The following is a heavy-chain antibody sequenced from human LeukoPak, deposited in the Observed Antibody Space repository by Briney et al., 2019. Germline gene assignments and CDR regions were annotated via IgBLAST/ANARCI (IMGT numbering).Heavy chain of an antibody. V-gene: IGHV3-33*01. Sequence: GGSLRHSCAASGFTFSSYGMHWVRQAPGKGLNWVAVIWYDGSDKYFADSVKGRFTISRDNSKNTLYLQMNSLRAEDTAVYYCARAGDGFDIWGQGTMVTVSS. CDR2: IWYDGSDK. CDR1: GFTFSSYG. J-gene: IGHJ3*02. CDR3: ARAGDGFDI.